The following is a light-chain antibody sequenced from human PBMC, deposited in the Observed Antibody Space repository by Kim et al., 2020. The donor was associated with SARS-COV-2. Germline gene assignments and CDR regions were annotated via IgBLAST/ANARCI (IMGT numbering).Light chain of an antibody. CDR3: QQYDNLPLT. CDR1: QDISNY. J-gene: IGKJ4*01. CDR2: DAS. V-gene: IGKV1-33*01. Sequence: GARVTITCQASQDISNYLTWHQQKPGKAPKVLIYDASTLETGVPSRFSGGGSGTDFTFTIASLQPEDVATYYCQQYDNLPLTFGVGTKVEI.